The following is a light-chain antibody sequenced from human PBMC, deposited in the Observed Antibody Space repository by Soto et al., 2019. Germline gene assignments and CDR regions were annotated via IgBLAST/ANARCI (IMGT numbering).Light chain of an antibody. V-gene: IGKV3-20*01. Sequence: ESMLTQSPGTLSLSPGERATLSCRASQSVSTRYLAWYQQKPGQAPRLLIYGASIRATGIPDRFSGSGSGTHFTLSISRLEPEDFAVYHCHQFGSSPPAFTFGQGPKLEI. CDR1: QSVSTRY. J-gene: IGKJ2*01. CDR2: GAS. CDR3: HQFGSSPPAFT.